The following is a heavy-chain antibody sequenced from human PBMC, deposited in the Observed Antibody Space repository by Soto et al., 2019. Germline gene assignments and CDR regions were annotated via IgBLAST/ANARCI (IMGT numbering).Heavy chain of an antibody. V-gene: IGHV3-7*05. CDR3: ARDRDGYNLDAFDI. D-gene: IGHD5-12*01. Sequence: PGGSLRLSCAASGSTFSSYWMSWVRQAPGKGLEWVANIKQDGSEKYYVDSVKGRFTISRDNAKNSLYLQMNSLRAEDTAVYYCARDRDGYNLDAFDIWGQGTMVTVSS. J-gene: IGHJ3*02. CDR1: GSTFSSYW. CDR2: IKQDGSEK.